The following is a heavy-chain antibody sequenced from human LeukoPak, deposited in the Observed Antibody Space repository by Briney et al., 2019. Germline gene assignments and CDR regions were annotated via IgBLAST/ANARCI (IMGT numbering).Heavy chain of an antibody. CDR2: ISWNSGSI. Sequence: GGSLRLSCAASGFTFDDYAIHWVRQAPGKGLEWLSGISWNSGSIVYADSVRGRFTISRDNPKNSLYLQMNSLRAEDTALYYCAKVGARYSSSSGPFYFDYWGQGTLVTVSS. J-gene: IGHJ4*02. V-gene: IGHV3-9*01. CDR3: AKVGARYSSSSGPFYFDY. D-gene: IGHD6-6*01. CDR1: GFTFDDYA.